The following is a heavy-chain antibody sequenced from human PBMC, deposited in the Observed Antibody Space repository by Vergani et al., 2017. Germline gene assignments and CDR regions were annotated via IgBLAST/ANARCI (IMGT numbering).Heavy chain of an antibody. CDR2: ISGSGGST. CDR3: AKVRPFLDGSYCSSALDY. Sequence: EVQLLESGGGLVQPGGSLRLSCAASGFTFSSYAMSWVRQAPGKGLEWVSAISGSGGSTYYADSVKGRFTISRDNSKNTLYLQMNSLRAEDTAVYYCAKVRPFLDGSYCSSALDYWGQGTLVTVSS. CDR1: GFTFSSYA. J-gene: IGHJ4*02. V-gene: IGHV3-23*01. D-gene: IGHD2-15*01.